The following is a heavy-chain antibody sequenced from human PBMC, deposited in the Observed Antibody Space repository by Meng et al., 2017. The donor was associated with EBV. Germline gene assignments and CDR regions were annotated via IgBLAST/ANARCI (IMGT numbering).Heavy chain of an antibody. D-gene: IGHD3-10*01. V-gene: IGHV1-8*01. CDR2: MNPDSGDT. Sequence: QLGQSGAEVKKPGASLKVSCKASGYTLTRYDINWVRQAPGQGLEWMGWMNPDSGDTGYAQKFQGRVTMTRDTSINTAYMDLSNLKSEDTALYYCARDVYGSGTYRSDPWGQGTLVTVSS. CDR3: ARDVYGSGTYRSDP. J-gene: IGHJ5*02. CDR1: GYTLTRYD.